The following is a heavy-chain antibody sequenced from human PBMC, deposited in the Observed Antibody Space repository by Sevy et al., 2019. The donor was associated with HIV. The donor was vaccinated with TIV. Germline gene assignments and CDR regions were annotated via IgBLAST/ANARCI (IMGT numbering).Heavy chain of an antibody. V-gene: IGHV4-34*01. CDR1: GGSFSGYC. Sequence: SETLSLTCAVYGGSFSGYCWSWIRQPPGKGLEWIGEINHSGSTNYNPSLKSRVTISVDTSKNQFSLKLSSVTAADTAVYYCARDDLSTLKDYYGMDVWGQGTTVTVSS. CDR3: ARDDLSTLKDYYGMDV. CDR2: INHSGST. J-gene: IGHJ6*02. D-gene: IGHD3-16*02.